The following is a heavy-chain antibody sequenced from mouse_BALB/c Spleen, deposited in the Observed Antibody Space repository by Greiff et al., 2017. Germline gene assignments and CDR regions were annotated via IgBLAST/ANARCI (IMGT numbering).Heavy chain of an antibody. Sequence: VKLVESGPGLVAPSQSLSITCTVSGFSLTSYGVHWVRQPPGKGLEWLGVIWAGGSTNYNSALMSRLSISKDNSKSQVFLKMNSLQTDDTAMYYCARGVYDYDGVFAYWGQGTLVTVSA. J-gene: IGHJ3*01. D-gene: IGHD2-4*01. CDR2: IWAGGST. CDR1: GFSLTSYG. V-gene: IGHV2-9*02. CDR3: ARGVYDYDGVFAY.